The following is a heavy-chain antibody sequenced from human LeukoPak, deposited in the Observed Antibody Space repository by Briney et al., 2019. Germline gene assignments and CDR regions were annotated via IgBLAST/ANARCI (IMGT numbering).Heavy chain of an antibody. J-gene: IGHJ4*02. Sequence: GGSLRLSCAASGFTFSSYGMHWVRQAPGKGLEWVAFIRDDGSNKYYADSVKGRFTIYRDNSKNTLYLQMNSLRAEDTAVYYCAKGLRFFDYWGQGTLVTVSS. CDR2: IRDDGSNK. CDR1: GFTFSSYG. CDR3: AKGLRFFDY. D-gene: IGHD3-3*01. V-gene: IGHV3-30*02.